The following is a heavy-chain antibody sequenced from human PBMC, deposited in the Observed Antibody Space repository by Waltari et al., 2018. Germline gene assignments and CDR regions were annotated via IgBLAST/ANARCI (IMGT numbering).Heavy chain of an antibody. CDR1: SYSIRSGYF. CDR3: VRDLGGSGNSWFDA. Sequence: QVQLQESGPGLARPSETLSLTCVVSSYSIRSGYFWGWIRHPPGKGLEWIGSISHSAKTYYNPSLESRVSMSVDTSKNQFALKVTSVTAADTAIYYCVRDLGGSGNSWFDAWGQGTLVIVSS. V-gene: IGHV4-38-2*02. CDR2: ISHSAKT. D-gene: IGHD3-10*01. J-gene: IGHJ5*02.